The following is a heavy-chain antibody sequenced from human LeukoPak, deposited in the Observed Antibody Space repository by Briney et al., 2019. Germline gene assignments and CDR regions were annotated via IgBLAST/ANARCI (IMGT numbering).Heavy chain of an antibody. D-gene: IGHD5-18*01. CDR1: GCSVSSGSYY. CDR2: IYYSGST. Sequence: SETVSLTCTVSGCSVSSGSYYWSWIRQPPGKGLEWIGYIYYSGSTNYNPSLKSRVTISVDTSKNQFSLKLSSVTAADTAVYYCARGGYSYGTFDPWGQGTLVTVSS. CDR3: ARGGYSYGTFDP. J-gene: IGHJ5*02. V-gene: IGHV4-61*01.